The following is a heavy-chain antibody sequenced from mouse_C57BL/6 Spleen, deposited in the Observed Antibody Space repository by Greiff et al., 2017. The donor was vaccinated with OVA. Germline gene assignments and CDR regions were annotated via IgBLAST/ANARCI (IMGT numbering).Heavy chain of an antibody. V-gene: IGHV1-15*01. CDR2: IDPDTGGT. Sequence: QVHMKQSGAELVKPGASVKIPCKASGYTFTDYKMHWVKQTPVNCLDWIGAIDPDTGGTGYNQKFKGKAIVTADKSSSTAYMELRSLTSEDSAVYYCTWYYGSKYDWGQGTTLTVSS. CDR1: GYTFTDYK. D-gene: IGHD1-1*01. CDR3: TWYYGSKYD. J-gene: IGHJ2*01.